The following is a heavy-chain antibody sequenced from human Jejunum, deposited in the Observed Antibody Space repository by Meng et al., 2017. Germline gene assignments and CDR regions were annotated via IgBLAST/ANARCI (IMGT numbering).Heavy chain of an antibody. Sequence: GESLKISCAVSGVDLNTYEMNWVRRAPGKGLEWVSYISSAGYTMYYADSVRGLFTVSRDNAQNSLFLQMNSLRAEDTSIYYCAFRGVTGIVYWGQGTLVTVSS. CDR3: AFRGVTGIVY. J-gene: IGHJ4*02. CDR2: ISSAGYTM. V-gene: IGHV3-48*03. CDR1: GVDLNTYE. D-gene: IGHD2-21*02.